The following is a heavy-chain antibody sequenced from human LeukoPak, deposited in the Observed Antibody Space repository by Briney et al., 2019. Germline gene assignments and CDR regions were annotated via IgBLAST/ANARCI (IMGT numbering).Heavy chain of an antibody. V-gene: IGHV4-4*02. Sequence: SGTLSLTCAVSGGSISSSNWWSWVRQPPGKGLEWIGEIYHSGSTNYNPSLKSRVTISVDKSKNQFSLKPSSVTAADTAVYYCARFNYYGSDAFDIWGQGTMVTVSS. CDR1: GGSISSSNW. CDR3: ARFNYYGSDAFDI. D-gene: IGHD3-10*01. J-gene: IGHJ3*02. CDR2: IYHSGST.